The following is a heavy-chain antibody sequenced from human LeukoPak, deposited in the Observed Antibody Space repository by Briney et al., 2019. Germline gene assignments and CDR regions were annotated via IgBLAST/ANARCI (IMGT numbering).Heavy chain of an antibody. J-gene: IGHJ4*02. V-gene: IGHV3-48*01. D-gene: IGHD2-2*01. CDR3: ATDIVVVPAAGDYYFDY. CDR2: ISSSSSTI. Sequence: GGSLRLSCAASGFTFSSYSMNWVRQAPGKGLEWVSYISSSSSTIYYADSVKGRFTISRDNAKNSLYLQMNSLRAEDTAVYYCATDIVVVPAAGDYYFDYWGQGTLVTVSS. CDR1: GFTFSSYS.